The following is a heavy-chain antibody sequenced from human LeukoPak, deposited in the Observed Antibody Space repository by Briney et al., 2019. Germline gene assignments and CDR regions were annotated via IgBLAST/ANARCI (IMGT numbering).Heavy chain of an antibody. CDR2: IYYSGST. D-gene: IGHD3-10*01. CDR1: GGSISSGGYY. V-gene: IGHV4-31*03. J-gene: IGHJ4*02. Sequence: SETLSLTCTVSGGSISSGGYYWSWIRQHPGKGLEWIGYIYYSGSTYYNPFLKSRVTISVDTSKNQFSLKLSSVTAADTAVYYCARGLWSGNFDYWGQGTLVTVSS. CDR3: ARGLWSGNFDY.